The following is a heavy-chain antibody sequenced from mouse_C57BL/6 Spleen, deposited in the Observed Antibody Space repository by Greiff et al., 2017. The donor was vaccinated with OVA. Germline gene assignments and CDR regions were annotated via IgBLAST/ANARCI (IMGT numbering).Heavy chain of an antibody. J-gene: IGHJ2*01. CDR1: GFNINDDY. Sequence: VQLQQSGAELVRPGASVKLSCTASGFNINDDYMHWVKQRPEQGLEWIGRIDPENGDTEYASKFQGKATIPSYTSSNTANLQLSSLTSEDTAVYYCTTYYYGSGWGQGTTLTVSS. V-gene: IGHV14-4*01. CDR2: IDPENGDT. CDR3: TTYYYGSG. D-gene: IGHD1-1*01.